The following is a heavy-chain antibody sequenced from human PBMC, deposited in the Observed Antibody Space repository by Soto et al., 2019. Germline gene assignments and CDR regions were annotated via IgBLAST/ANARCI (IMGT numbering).Heavy chain of an antibody. V-gene: IGHV4-34*01. CDR1: GGSFSGYY. CDR3: ARGSHFDFSSGYADAFDV. Sequence: SETLSLTCAVYGGSFSGYYWGWFRQPPGKGLEWIGEVTHSGNINYNPSLKTRLTVSVATSKNQFSLKLASMTAADTAMYYCARGSHFDFSSGYADAFDVWGQGKMVTGSS. CDR2: VTHSGNI. J-gene: IGHJ3*01. D-gene: IGHD3-3*01.